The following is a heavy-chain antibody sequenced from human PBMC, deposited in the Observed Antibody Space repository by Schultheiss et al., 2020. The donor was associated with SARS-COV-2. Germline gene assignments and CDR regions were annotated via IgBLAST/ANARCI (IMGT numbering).Heavy chain of an antibody. V-gene: IGHV1-18*01. D-gene: IGHD3-22*01. J-gene: IGHJ4*02. CDR1: GYTFSNYG. CDR2: ISIYNGAT. Sequence: ASVKVSCKTSGYTFSNYGITWVRQAPGQGEEWMGWISIYNGATKYAQKFQGRVTLSTDTSTSTVYMELRSLRPDDTALYSCARDRPLDYYDNVPKYADYWGQGTLVTVSS. CDR3: ARDRPLDYYDNVPKYADY.